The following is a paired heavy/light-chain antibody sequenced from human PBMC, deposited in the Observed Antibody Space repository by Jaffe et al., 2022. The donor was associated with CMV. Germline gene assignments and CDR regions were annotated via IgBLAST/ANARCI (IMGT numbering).Heavy chain of an antibody. Sequence: QAQLVESGGGVVQPGRSLRLSCAASGFTFSNYGMHWVRQAPGKGLEWVAVISYDGSKKYYTDSVKGRFTISRDNSENTLYLQMNSLRAEDTAVYYCAKKGSSGYSPGAFEIWGRGTLVTVSS. J-gene: IGHJ3*02. V-gene: IGHV3-30*18. D-gene: IGHD3-22*01. CDR1: GFTFSNYG. CDR2: ISYDGSKK. CDR3: AKKGSSGYSPGAFEI.
Light chain of an antibody. CDR2: GAS. V-gene: IGKV3-20*01. Sequence: EIVLTQSPGTLSLSPGERATLSCRASQTVSSSHLAWYQQKPGQAPRLLIYGASSRATGIPDRFSGSGSGTDFTLTISRLEPEDFAVYFCQHYVNSPFTFGQGTKLEI. J-gene: IGKJ2*01. CDR3: QHYVNSPFT. CDR1: QTVSSSH.